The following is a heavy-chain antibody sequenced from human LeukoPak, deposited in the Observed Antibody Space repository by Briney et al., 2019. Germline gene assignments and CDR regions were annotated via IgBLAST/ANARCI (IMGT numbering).Heavy chain of an antibody. J-gene: IGHJ4*02. CDR1: GFTFSRYW. Sequence: GGSLRLSCAASGFTFSRYWMHWVRQAPGKGLVWVSRADYDGSDASYADSVRGRFTISRDNAKNTLYLQMNSLSAEDTAVYYCATLAAAGTNYWGQGTLVTVSS. CDR3: ATLAAAGTNY. D-gene: IGHD6-13*01. CDR2: ADYDGSDA. V-gene: IGHV3-74*01.